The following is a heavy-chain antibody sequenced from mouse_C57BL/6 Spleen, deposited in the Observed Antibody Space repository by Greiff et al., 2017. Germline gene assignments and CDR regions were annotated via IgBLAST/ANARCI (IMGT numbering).Heavy chain of an antibody. D-gene: IGHD2-1*01. CDR3: ARWGIYYGKESYFDY. CDR2: INPNNGGT. Sequence: EVQLQQSGPELVKPGASVKISCKASGYTFTDYYMNWVKQSHGKSLEWIGDINPNNGGTSYNQKFKGKATLTVDKSSSTAYMELRSLTSEDSAVYYCARWGIYYGKESYFDYWGQGTTLTVSS. J-gene: IGHJ2*01. CDR1: GYTFTDYY. V-gene: IGHV1-26*01.